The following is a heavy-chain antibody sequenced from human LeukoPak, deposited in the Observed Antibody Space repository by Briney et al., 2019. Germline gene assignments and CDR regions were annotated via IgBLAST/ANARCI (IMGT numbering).Heavy chain of an antibody. Sequence: APVKVSCKASGYTFTSYGISWVRQAPGQGLEWMGWLNPNSGGTNSAQKFQDRVTMTRDTSISTAYMELSSLKSDDTAVYYCARPLTTSGWYFDLWGRGTLVTVSS. D-gene: IGHD1-14*01. J-gene: IGHJ2*01. CDR3: ARPLTTSGWYFDL. CDR2: LNPNSGGT. CDR1: GYTFTSYG. V-gene: IGHV1-2*02.